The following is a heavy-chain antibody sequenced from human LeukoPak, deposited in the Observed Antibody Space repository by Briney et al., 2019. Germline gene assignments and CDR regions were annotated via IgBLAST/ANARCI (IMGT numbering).Heavy chain of an antibody. V-gene: IGHV3-48*03. CDR2: ISSSGATI. Sequence: GGSLRLSCAASGFTFSSYDMNWVRQAPGKGLEWVSYISSSGATIYYADSVKGRFTISRDNAKKSLYLQVNSLRAEDTAVYYCARDSLGGYNFDYWGQGTLVTVSS. CDR1: GFTFSSYD. J-gene: IGHJ4*02. CDR3: ARDSLGGYNFDY. D-gene: IGHD5-12*01.